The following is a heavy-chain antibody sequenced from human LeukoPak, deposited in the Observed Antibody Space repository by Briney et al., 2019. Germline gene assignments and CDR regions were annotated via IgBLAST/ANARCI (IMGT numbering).Heavy chain of an antibody. Sequence: LGGSLRLSCAASGFNFRSYWMKWVRQAPGKGLEWVANIKEDGSKKYYVDSVKGRFTISRDNAENSLYLQMNSLRVEDTAVYYCARGSAWERGSYDYWGQGTLVTVSS. CDR1: GFNFRSYW. V-gene: IGHV3-7*05. D-gene: IGHD1-26*01. CDR2: IKEDGSKK. J-gene: IGHJ4*02. CDR3: ARGSAWERGSYDY.